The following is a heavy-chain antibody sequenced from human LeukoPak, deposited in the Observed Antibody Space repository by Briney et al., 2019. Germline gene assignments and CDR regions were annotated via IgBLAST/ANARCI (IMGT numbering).Heavy chain of an antibody. CDR1: GFTFSSYW. V-gene: IGHV3-7*03. CDR3: ASQDYDYVWGRMVGGFDI. D-gene: IGHD3-16*01. CDR2: IKQDGSEK. Sequence: GGSLRLSCAASGFTFSSYWMSWVRQAPGKWLEWVANIKQDGSEKYYVDSVKGRFTISRDNAKNSLYLQMNSLRAEDTAVYYCASQDYDYVWGRMVGGFDIWGQGTMVTVSS. J-gene: IGHJ3*02.